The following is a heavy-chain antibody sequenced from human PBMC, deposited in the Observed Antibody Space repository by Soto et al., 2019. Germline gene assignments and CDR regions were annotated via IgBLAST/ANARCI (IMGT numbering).Heavy chain of an antibody. CDR3: ARGRGGTYDAFDI. D-gene: IGHD1-26*01. CDR1: PGSIGTYF. Sequence: QVQLRESGPGLVKPSEPLSLTCTVSPGSIGTYFWSWIRQPPGTGLEWIGYIYYSGTTNYNPSLKIRVTIFLDTSKNQFSLRLSSVTAADTAVYYCARGRGGTYDAFDIWGQGTMVTVSS. V-gene: IGHV4-59*01. CDR2: IYYSGTT. J-gene: IGHJ3*02.